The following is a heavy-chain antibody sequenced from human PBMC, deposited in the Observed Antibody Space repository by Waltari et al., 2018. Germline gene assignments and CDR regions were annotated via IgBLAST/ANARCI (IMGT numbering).Heavy chain of an antibody. CDR3: AKDRGGGSGFDY. CDR2: IYSGGST. V-gene: IGHV3-23*03. CDR1: GFTFSRHA. Sequence: EVQLLESGGGLVQPGGSLRLSCAASGFTFSRHALSWVRQAPGKGLEWVSVIYSGGSTYYADSVKGRFTISRDNSKNTLYLQMNSLRAEDTAVYYCAKDRGGGSGFDYWGQGTLVTVSS. J-gene: IGHJ4*02. D-gene: IGHD6-19*01.